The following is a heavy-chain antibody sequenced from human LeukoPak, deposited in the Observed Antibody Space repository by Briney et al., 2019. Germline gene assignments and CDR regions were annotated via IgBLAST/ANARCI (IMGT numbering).Heavy chain of an antibody. CDR3: TTYITMVRGVIMTGDWFDP. V-gene: IGHV3-15*01. CDR2: IKSKTDGGTT. CDR1: GFTFSNAW. D-gene: IGHD3-10*01. J-gene: IGHJ5*02. Sequence: GGSLRLSCAASGFTFSNAWMSWVRQAPGKGLEWVGRIKSKTDGGTTDYAAPVEGRFTISRDDSKNTLYLQMNSLKTEDTAVYYCTTYITMVRGVIMTGDWFDPWGQGTLVTVSS.